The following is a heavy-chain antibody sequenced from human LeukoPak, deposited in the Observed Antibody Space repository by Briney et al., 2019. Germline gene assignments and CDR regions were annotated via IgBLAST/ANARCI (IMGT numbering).Heavy chain of an antibody. D-gene: IGHD4-17*01. V-gene: IGHV4-4*07. CDR3: AGTTEFYWFDP. CDR1: GGSISSYY. Sequence: SETLSLTCTVSGGSISSYYWSWIRQPAGKGLEWTGRIYTSGSTNYNPSLKSRVTISVDKSKNQFSPKLSSVTAADTAVYYCAGTTEFYWFDPWGQGTLVTVSS. J-gene: IGHJ5*02. CDR2: IYTSGST.